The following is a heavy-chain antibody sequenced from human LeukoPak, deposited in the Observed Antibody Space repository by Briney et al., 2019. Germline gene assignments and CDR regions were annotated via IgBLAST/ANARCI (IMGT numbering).Heavy chain of an antibody. Sequence: SETLSLTCTVSGGSISSSAYHWGWIRQPPGKGLEWIGSIHYSGSTYYNPSLKSRVTISVDTSKNQFSLKLSSVTAADTAVYYCAGYCSSTSCSRPNAFDIWGQGTMVTVSS. CDR2: IHYSGST. CDR1: GGSISSSAYH. CDR3: AGYCSSTSCSRPNAFDI. V-gene: IGHV4-39*07. J-gene: IGHJ3*02. D-gene: IGHD2-2*01.